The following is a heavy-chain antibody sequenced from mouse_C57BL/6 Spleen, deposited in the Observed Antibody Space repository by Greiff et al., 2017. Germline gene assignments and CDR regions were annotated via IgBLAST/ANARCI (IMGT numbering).Heavy chain of an antibody. J-gene: IGHJ3*01. Sequence: VQLQQPGAELVRPGSSVKLSCKASGYTFTSYWMHWVKQRPIQGLEWIGNIDPSDSETHYNQKFKDKATLTVDKSSSTAYMQLSSLTSEDSAVXYCARGGVYYGNYWFAYWGQGTLVTVSA. CDR1: GYTFTSYW. CDR3: ARGGVYYGNYWFAY. CDR2: IDPSDSET. D-gene: IGHD2-1*01. V-gene: IGHV1-52*01.